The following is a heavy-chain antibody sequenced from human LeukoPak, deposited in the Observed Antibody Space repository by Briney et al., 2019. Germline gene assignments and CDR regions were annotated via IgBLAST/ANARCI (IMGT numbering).Heavy chain of an antibody. J-gene: IGHJ4*02. CDR2: SYYSGST. D-gene: IGHD3-10*01. CDR3: ARWSRRVWFGELFWPKPQYYFDY. Sequence: PSETLSLTCTVSGGSISSSSYYWGWIRQPPGKGLEWIGSSYYSGSTYYNPSLKSRVTISVDTSKNQFSLKMSSVTAADTAVYYCARWSRRVWFGELFWPKPQYYFDYWGQGTLVTVSS. V-gene: IGHV4-39*01. CDR1: GGSISSSSYY.